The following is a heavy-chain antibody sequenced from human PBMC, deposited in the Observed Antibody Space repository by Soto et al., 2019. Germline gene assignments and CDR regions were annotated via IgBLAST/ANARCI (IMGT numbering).Heavy chain of an antibody. Sequence: QVQLQESGPRLVKPSGTLSLTCSVSGGSITNSNWWTWVRLPPAKGLEWIGDIYHAGSTKYNPSLERRVTISVDTSGNQFALTLTSVTAADTAVYFCARGPPIVGNTTPLDSWGRGTLVTVSS. CDR2: IYHAGST. CDR3: ARGPPIVGNTTPLDS. D-gene: IGHD1-26*01. CDR1: GGSITNSNW. J-gene: IGHJ4*02. V-gene: IGHV4-4*02.